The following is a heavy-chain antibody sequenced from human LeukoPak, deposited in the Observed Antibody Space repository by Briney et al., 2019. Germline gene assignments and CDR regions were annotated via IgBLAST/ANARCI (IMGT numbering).Heavy chain of an antibody. Sequence: ASVKVSCKASGYTFTGYYMHWVRQAPGQGLEWMGWINPNSGGTNYAQKFQGRVTMTRDTSISTAYMELSRLRSDDTAVCYCATTTDIVVVPAANTWGQGTLVTVSS. J-gene: IGHJ5*02. D-gene: IGHD2-2*01. CDR2: INPNSGGT. V-gene: IGHV1-2*02. CDR3: ATTTDIVVVPAANT. CDR1: GYTFTGYY.